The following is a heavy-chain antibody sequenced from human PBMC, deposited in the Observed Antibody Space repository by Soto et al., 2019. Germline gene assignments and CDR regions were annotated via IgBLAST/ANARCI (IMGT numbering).Heavy chain of an antibody. CDR2: IKDKTDGGTT. Sequence: EVQLVESGGGLAKPGGSLRLSCTAPGFTFSNMWMAWVGQAPGKGLEWVGRIKDKTDGGTTDYAAPVKGRFAISRDDSKSRLYLQMNSLKTDDTAVYYCTTGHYWGQGTLVTVSS. CDR3: TTGHY. V-gene: IGHV3-15*01. CDR1: GFTFSNMW. J-gene: IGHJ4*02.